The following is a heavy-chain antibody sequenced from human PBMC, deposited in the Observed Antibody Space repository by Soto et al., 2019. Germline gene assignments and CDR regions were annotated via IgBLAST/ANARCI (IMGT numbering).Heavy chain of an antibody. V-gene: IGHV3-23*01. CDR2: ISGSGGST. D-gene: IGHD6-19*01. J-gene: IGHJ4*02. CDR1: RFTFSSYA. Sequence: EVQLLESGGGLVQPGGSLRLSCAASRFTFSSYAMSWVRQAPGQGLEWVSAISGSGGSTYYADAVKGRFTISRDNSKNTLYLQMNSLRAEATAVYYCATRDRSGWYDYWGQGTLVTVSA. CDR3: ATRDRSGWYDY.